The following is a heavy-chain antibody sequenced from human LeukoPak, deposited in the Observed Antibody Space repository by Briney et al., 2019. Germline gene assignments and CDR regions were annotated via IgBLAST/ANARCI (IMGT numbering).Heavy chain of an antibody. Sequence: GGSLRLSCAGSGFTFSSYSMNWVRQAPGKGLEWVAVISYDGSNKYYADSVKGRLTISRDNSKNTLYLQMNSLRAEDTAVYYCAKGVGYCSGGSCQQFDYWGQGTLVTVSS. CDR1: GFTFSSYS. V-gene: IGHV3-30*18. D-gene: IGHD2-15*01. CDR2: ISYDGSNK. CDR3: AKGVGYCSGGSCQQFDY. J-gene: IGHJ4*02.